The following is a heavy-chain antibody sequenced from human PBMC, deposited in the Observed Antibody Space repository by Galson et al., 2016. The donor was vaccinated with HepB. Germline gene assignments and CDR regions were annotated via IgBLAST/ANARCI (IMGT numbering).Heavy chain of an antibody. CDR1: GGSISRYY. Sequence: QVQLQESGPGLVKPSETLSLTCSVSGGSISRYYWSWIRQPPGKGLEWIGYVYYSGSTDYNPSLKSRVNISLDPSMTKSTMNLDAGAAADTAVYYCARAGRPMAPWYYSYDIDVWGQGTTVTVSS. V-gene: IGHV4-59*01. CDR3: ARAGRPMAPWYYSYDIDV. J-gene: IGHJ6*02. D-gene: IGHD5-24*01. CDR2: VYYSGST.